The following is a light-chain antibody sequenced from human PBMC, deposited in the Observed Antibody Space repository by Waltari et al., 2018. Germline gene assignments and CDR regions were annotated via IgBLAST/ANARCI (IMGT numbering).Light chain of an antibody. CDR2: EVI. CDR1: PRVIGSYDF. Sequence: QSALTQPASVSGSPGQSITISCTGTPRVIGSYDFLSGHQHPPAQAPKPIIYEVIHRPSGVSNRFSGSKSGNTASLTMSGLQAEDEAVYYCSSYTLKNTVIFGGGTKLTVL. V-gene: IGLV2-14*01. CDR3: SSYTLKNTVI. J-gene: IGLJ2*01.